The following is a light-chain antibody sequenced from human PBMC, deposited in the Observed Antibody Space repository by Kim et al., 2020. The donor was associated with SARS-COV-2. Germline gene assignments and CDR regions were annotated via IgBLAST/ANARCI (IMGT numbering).Light chain of an antibody. V-gene: IGLV3-19*01. J-gene: IGLJ2*01. CDR2: GKD. Sequence: SSELTQDPAVSVALGQTIRITCQGDSLRSYYASWYQQKPGQAPVLVIYGKDNRPSGIPDRFSGSSSGNTASLTITGTPAEDEADYYCNSRDTSDNHLVVF. CDR3: NSRDTSDNHLVV. CDR1: SLRSYY.